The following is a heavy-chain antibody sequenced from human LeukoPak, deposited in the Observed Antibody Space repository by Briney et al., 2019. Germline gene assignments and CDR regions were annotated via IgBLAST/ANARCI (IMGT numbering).Heavy chain of an antibody. Sequence: PGGSLGLSCAASGFTFSNYWMHWVRQAPGRGLVRVSRINRDGRSIIYADSVKGRFTISRDNAKNTLYLQMNSLRVEDTAVYYCARGGSLPEALGDALNIWGQGTMVTSSS. CDR3: ARGGSLPEALGDALNI. D-gene: IGHD1-26*01. CDR2: INRDGRSI. V-gene: IGHV3-74*01. CDR1: GFTFSNYW. J-gene: IGHJ3*02.